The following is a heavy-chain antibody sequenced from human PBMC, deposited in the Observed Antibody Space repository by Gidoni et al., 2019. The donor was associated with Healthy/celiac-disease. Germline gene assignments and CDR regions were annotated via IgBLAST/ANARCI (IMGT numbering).Heavy chain of an antibody. Sequence: QVQLVQSGAEVKKPGASVKVSCTASGYTFTSYGISWVRQAPGQGLEWMGWISAYNGNTNYAQKLQGRVTMTTDTSTSTAYMELRSLRADDTAVYYCARDVRGGWELLPFDYWGQGTLVTVSS. D-gene: IGHD1-26*01. CDR1: GYTFTSYG. V-gene: IGHV1-18*01. J-gene: IGHJ4*02. CDR2: ISAYNGNT. CDR3: ARDVRGGWELLPFDY.